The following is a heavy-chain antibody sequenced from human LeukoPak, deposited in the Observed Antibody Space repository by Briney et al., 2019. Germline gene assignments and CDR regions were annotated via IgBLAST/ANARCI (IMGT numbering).Heavy chain of an antibody. D-gene: IGHD3-16*01. CDR3: ARVCVGGSSCMDV. Sequence: SETLSLTCAVYGGAFSGYYWSWIRQPAGKGLEWIGRIDISGSTNYNPSLKSRVTMFVDTSRNQFSLQLSSVTAADMAVYYCARVCVGGSSCMDVWGKGTTVTISS. V-gene: IGHV4-59*10. CDR2: IDISGST. CDR1: GGAFSGYY. J-gene: IGHJ6*03.